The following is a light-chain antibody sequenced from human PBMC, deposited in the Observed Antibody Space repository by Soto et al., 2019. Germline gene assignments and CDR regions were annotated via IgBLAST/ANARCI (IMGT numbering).Light chain of an antibody. CDR2: GAS. V-gene: IGKV3D-15*02. CDR3: LQHGSYPRT. J-gene: IGKJ1*01. CDR1: QSVSSY. Sequence: MEPPPTPPFSPWESKTPPSRASQSVSSYLAWYQQKPGQAPRLLIYGASSRATGIPARFSGSGSGTDFTLTISSLQPEDFAAYYCLQHGSYPRTFGQGTKVDNK.